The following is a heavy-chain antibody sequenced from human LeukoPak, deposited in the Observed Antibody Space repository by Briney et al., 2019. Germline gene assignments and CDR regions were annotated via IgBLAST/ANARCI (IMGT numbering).Heavy chain of an antibody. D-gene: IGHD6-19*01. CDR2: IHYSGST. CDR3: ARPHAYSSGLGAFDI. CDR1: GVSISSISYY. V-gene: IGHV4-39*01. J-gene: IGHJ3*02. Sequence: ASETLSLTCTVSGVSISSISYYWGWIRQPPGKGLEWIGSIHYSGSTCYNPSLKSRVTISVDTSKNQFSLKLSSVTAADTAVYYCARPHAYSSGLGAFDIWGQGTMVTVSS.